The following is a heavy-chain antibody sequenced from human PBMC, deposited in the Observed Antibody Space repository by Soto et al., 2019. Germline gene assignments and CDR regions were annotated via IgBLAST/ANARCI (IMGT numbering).Heavy chain of an antibody. Sequence: GSLRLSCAASGFTFDDYAMHWVRQAPGKGLEWVSLISGDGGSTYYADSVKGRFTISRDNSKNSLYLQMNSLRTEDTALYYCAKGGVGYSGCDWGFDDYDGMDVWGQGTTVTVSS. CDR3: AKGGVGYSGCDWGFDDYDGMDV. CDR1: GFTFDDYA. V-gene: IGHV3-43*02. CDR2: ISGDGGST. J-gene: IGHJ6*02. D-gene: IGHD5-12*01.